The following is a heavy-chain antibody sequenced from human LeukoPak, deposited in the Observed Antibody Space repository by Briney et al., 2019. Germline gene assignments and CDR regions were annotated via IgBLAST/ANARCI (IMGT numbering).Heavy chain of an antibody. CDR3: AKDLKSRDDYGGKRGSEVVAYFQH. J-gene: IGHJ1*01. CDR1: GFTFSSYA. CDR2: ISGIGGST. D-gene: IGHD4-23*01. Sequence: GGSLRLSCAASGFTFSSYAMSWVRQAPGKGLEWVSAISGIGGSTYYADSVKGRFTISRDNSKNTLYLQMNSLRAEDTAVYYCAKDLKSRDDYGGKRGSEVVAYFQHWGQGTLVTVSS. V-gene: IGHV3-23*01.